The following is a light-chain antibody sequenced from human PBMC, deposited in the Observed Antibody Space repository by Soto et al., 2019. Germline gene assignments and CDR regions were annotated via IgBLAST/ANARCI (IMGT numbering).Light chain of an antibody. CDR3: QQYGSSGT. CDR1: QTVDRNY. CDR2: GIS. Sequence: EIVLTQSPGILSLSPGEGATLSCRASQTVDRNYFAWYQQKPGQAPRLLIYGISNRATGIPDRFSGSGSGTDFTLTISRLEPEDFAVYYCQQYGSSGTFGQGTKVDIK. J-gene: IGKJ1*01. V-gene: IGKV3-20*01.